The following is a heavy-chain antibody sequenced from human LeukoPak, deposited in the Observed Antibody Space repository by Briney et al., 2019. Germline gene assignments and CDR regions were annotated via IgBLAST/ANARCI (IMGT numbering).Heavy chain of an antibody. CDR3: ARSRVAVAGIDY. Sequence: PSETLSLTCAVYGGSFSGYYWSWIRQPPGKGLEWIGEINHSGSTNYNPSLKSRVTISVDTSKNQFSLKLSSVTAADTAVYYCARSRVAVAGIDYWGQGTLVTVSS. CDR2: INHSGST. D-gene: IGHD6-19*01. J-gene: IGHJ4*02. CDR1: GGSFSGYY. V-gene: IGHV4-34*01.